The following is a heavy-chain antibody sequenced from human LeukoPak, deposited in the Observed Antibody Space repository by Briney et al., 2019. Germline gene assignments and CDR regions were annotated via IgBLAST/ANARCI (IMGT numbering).Heavy chain of an antibody. CDR1: GFTFSSYC. J-gene: IGHJ4*02. V-gene: IGHV3-30*02. D-gene: IGHD6-13*01. CDR2: IRYDGSNK. CDR3: EKEGQLACDY. Sequence: AGSLRLSCAASGFTFSSYCMHWVRQAPGKGLEWVAFIRYDGSNKYYADSVKGRFTISRDNSKNTLYLQMNRLRAEDTAVYYCEKEGQLACDYWGQGTLATVSS.